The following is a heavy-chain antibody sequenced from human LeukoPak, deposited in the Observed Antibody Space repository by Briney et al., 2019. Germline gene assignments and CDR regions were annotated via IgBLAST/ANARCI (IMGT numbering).Heavy chain of an antibody. D-gene: IGHD2-15*01. J-gene: IGHJ2*01. CDR3: ARSGLPGYCSGGSCYPAYWYFDL. CDR2: ISGSGGST. CDR1: GFTFSSYA. V-gene: IGHV3-23*01. Sequence: GGSLRLSCAASGFTFSSYAMSWVRQAPGKGLEWVSAISGSGGSTYYADSVKGRFTISRDNSKNTLYLQMNSLRAEDTAVYYCARSGLPGYCSGGSCYPAYWYFDLWGRGTLVTVSS.